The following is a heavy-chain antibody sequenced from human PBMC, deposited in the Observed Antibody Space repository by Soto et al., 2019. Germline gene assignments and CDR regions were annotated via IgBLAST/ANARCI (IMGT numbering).Heavy chain of an antibody. J-gene: IGHJ6*03. CDR3: AKQLAHYDFWSGSYYYYYMDV. CDR1: GFTFSSYA. CDR2: ISGSGGST. V-gene: IGHV3-23*01. Sequence: GGSLRLSCAASGFTFSSYAMSWVRQAPGKGLEWVSAISGSGGSTYYADSVKGRFTISRDNSKNTLYLQMNSLRAEDTAVYYCAKQLAHYDFWSGSYYYYYMDVWGKGTTVTVSS. D-gene: IGHD3-3*01.